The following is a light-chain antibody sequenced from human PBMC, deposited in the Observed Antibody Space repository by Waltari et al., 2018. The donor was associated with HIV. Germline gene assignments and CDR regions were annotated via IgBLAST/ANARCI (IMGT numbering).Light chain of an antibody. CDR2: EVS. CDR3: TSYTSNSTWV. CDR1: SSDIGGYDY. Sequence: PGQSTTISCTGTSSDIGGYDYVSWYQQHPGRAPKLMICEVSNRPSGVSDRFSGFKSGNTASLTISRLQAEDEADYYCTSYTSNSTWVFGGGTKLTVL. V-gene: IGLV2-14*01. J-gene: IGLJ3*02.